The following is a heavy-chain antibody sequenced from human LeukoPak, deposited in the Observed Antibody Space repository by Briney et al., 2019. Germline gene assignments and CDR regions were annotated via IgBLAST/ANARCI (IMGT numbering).Heavy chain of an antibody. D-gene: IGHD3-3*01. CDR2: IGDSGGNK. J-gene: IGHJ4*02. CDR1: GFTFSNYA. Sequence: GGSLRLSCAASGFTFSNYAMSWVRQAPGKGLGWVSGIGDSGGNKYYADSVKGRFTISRDNSKNTLFLQMNSLRAEDTALYFCAKADDCWSDFNCWGQGTLVTVSS. CDR3: AKADDCWSDFNC. V-gene: IGHV3-23*01.